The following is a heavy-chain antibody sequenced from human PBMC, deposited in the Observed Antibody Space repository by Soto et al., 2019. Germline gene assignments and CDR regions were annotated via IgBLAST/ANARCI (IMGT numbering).Heavy chain of an antibody. CDR2: IYHSGSI. J-gene: IGHJ4*02. CDR1: GDPISSSHW. Sequence: SETLSLTCAVSGDPISSSHWWSWVRQTPGKGLEWIGEIYHSGSINYNPSLKSRVIISADRSKNQFSLRLSSVTAADTAVYYCVTRQLGESFDYCGQGTLVTVSS. CDR3: VTRQLGESFDY. V-gene: IGHV4-4*02. D-gene: IGHD1-26*01.